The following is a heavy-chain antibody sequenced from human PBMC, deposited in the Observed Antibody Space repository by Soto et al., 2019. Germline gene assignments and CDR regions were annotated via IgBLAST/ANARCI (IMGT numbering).Heavy chain of an antibody. Sequence: EVQLLESGGGLVQPGGSLRLSCAASGLTFSSFAMTWVRQAPGKGLEWVSSLTGSGDSTYYADSVKGRFTISRDNSKNTLYLQMNSLRADDTALYYCAKGTAVTTGDMAYWGQGTLVTVSS. D-gene: IGHD4-17*01. CDR3: AKGTAVTTGDMAY. V-gene: IGHV3-23*01. J-gene: IGHJ4*02. CDR2: LTGSGDST. CDR1: GLTFSSFA.